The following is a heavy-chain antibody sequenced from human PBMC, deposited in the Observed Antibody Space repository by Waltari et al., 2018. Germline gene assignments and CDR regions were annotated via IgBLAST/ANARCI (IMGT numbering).Heavy chain of an antibody. D-gene: IGHD3-3*02. CDR1: GGTFSSYA. CDR3: ARYDNGIRAFDI. J-gene: IGHJ3*02. CDR2: IIPSLGTA. Sequence: QVQLVQSGAEVKKPGSSVKVSCKASGGTFSSYAISWVRQAPGQGLEWMGGIIPSLGTANYAQKFQGRVTMTADKSTSTAYMELSSLRSEDTAVYYCARYDNGIRAFDIWGQGTMVTVSS. V-gene: IGHV1-69*14.